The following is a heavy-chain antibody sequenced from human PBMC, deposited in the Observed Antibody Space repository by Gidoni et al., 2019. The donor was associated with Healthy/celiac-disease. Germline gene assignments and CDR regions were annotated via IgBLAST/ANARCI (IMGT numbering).Heavy chain of an antibody. Sequence: VQLVESGGGVVHPGRSLRLSCAASGFTFISYGMHWVRQAPGKGLEWVAVIWYDGSNKYYADSVKGRFTISRDNSKNTLYLQMNSLRAEDTAVYYCAMGADYGGNSALGYWGQGTLVTVSS. CDR3: AMGADYGGNSALGY. CDR2: IWYDGSNK. D-gene: IGHD4-17*01. CDR1: GFTFISYG. V-gene: IGHV3-33*01. J-gene: IGHJ4*02.